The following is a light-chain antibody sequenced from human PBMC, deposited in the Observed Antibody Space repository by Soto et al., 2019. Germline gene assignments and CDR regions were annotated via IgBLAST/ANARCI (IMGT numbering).Light chain of an antibody. CDR2: GNS. CDR1: SSNIGAGYD. Sequence: QYVLTQPPSVSGAPGQRVTISCTGSSSNIGAGYDVHWYQQLPGTAPKLLIYGNSNRPSGVPDRFSGSKSGTSASLAITGLQAEDVADYYCQSYDSSLSGSGVFGGGTKLTVL. J-gene: IGLJ2*01. CDR3: QSYDSSLSGSGV. V-gene: IGLV1-40*01.